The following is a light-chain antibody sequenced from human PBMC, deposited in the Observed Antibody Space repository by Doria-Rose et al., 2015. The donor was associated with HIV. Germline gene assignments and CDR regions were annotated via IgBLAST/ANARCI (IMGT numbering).Light chain of an antibody. V-gene: IGKV3-20*01. CDR3: HQYGTSWT. CDR2: DGS. J-gene: IGKJ1*01. Sequence: TQSPGTLSLSPGERATLSCRASQSFSSTYLAWYQQKPGQAPSLLIYDGSTRATGIPDRFSASGSGTDFTLTINRLEPEDFALYYCHQYGTSWTFGQGTKVA. CDR1: QSFSSTY.